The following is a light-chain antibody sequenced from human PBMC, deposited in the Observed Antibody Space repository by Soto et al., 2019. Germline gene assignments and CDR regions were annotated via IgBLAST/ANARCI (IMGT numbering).Light chain of an antibody. CDR1: SSDVGGSNY. CDR3: SSYAGSNNIRYV. V-gene: IGLV2-8*01. Sequence: QSVLTQPPSASGSPGQSVTISCTGTSSDVGGSNYVSWYQHHPGKAPKLMIYEVNKRPSGVPDRFSGSKSGNTASLTVSGLQAEDDADYYCSSYAGSNNIRYVFGTGTKLT. CDR2: EVN. J-gene: IGLJ1*01.